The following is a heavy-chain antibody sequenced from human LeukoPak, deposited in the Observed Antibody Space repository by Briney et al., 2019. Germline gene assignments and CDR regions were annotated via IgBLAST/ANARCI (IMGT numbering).Heavy chain of an antibody. CDR3: AKDYYDSSGYYYLTLGY. Sequence: GGSLRLSCAASGFTFSSYAMSWVRQAPGKGLEWVSAISGSGGSTYYADSVKGRFTISRDNSKNTLYLQMNSLRAEDTAVYYCAKDYYDSSGYYYLTLGYWGQGTLVTVSS. CDR2: ISGSGGST. V-gene: IGHV3-23*01. J-gene: IGHJ4*02. D-gene: IGHD3-22*01. CDR1: GFTFSSYA.